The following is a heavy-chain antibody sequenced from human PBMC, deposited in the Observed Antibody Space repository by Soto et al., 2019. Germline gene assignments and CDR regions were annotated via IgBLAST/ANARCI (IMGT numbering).Heavy chain of an antibody. CDR1: GYSFTSYW. CDR2: IYPGDSDT. Sequence: CKGSGYSFTSYWIGWVRQMPGKGLEWMGIIYPGDSDTRYSPSFQGQVTISADKSISTAYLQWSSLKASDTAMYYCARPDCSGGSCFNAFDIWGQGTMVTVS. J-gene: IGHJ3*02. CDR3: ARPDCSGGSCFNAFDI. V-gene: IGHV5-51*01. D-gene: IGHD2-15*01.